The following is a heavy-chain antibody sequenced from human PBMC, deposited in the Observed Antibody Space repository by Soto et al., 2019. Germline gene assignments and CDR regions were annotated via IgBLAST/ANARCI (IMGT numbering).Heavy chain of an antibody. CDR2: IYYSGST. CDR1: GGSVSSGSYY. V-gene: IGHV4-61*01. Sequence: SETLSLTCTVSGGSVSSGSYYWSWIRQPPGKGLEWIGYIYYSGSTNYNPSLKSRVTISVDTSKNQFSLKLSSVTAADTAVYYCARDEWIQSGYYYGMDVWGQGTTVTVSS. D-gene: IGHD5-18*01. CDR3: ARDEWIQSGYYYGMDV. J-gene: IGHJ6*02.